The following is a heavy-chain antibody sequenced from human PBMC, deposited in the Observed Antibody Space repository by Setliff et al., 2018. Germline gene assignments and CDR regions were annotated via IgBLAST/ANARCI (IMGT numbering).Heavy chain of an antibody. D-gene: IGHD2-15*01. CDR2: ITPIFETA. Sequence: SVKVSCKASGGTLSGYAFSWVRQAPGQGLEWVGGITPIFETAHYAQKFQDRVTITADISTTTVFVEMSSLRSDDTAVYYCARDGAYCSGGSCYSFDYWGPGTPVTVSS. CDR1: GGTLSGYA. V-gene: IGHV1-69*06. J-gene: IGHJ4*02. CDR3: ARDGAYCSGGSCYSFDY.